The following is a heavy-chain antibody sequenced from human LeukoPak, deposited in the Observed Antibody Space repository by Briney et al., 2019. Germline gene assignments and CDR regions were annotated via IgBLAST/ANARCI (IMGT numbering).Heavy chain of an antibody. CDR1: GGSMRSSSYY. Sequence: PSETLSLTCTVSGGSMRSSSYYWGWIRQPPGKGLEWIGSIYYSGSTYYNPSLKSRVTISVDTSKNQFSLKLSSVTAADTAVYYCARHRPPLWFGEFNNWFDPWGQGTLVTVSS. V-gene: IGHV4-39*07. J-gene: IGHJ5*02. CDR2: IYYSGST. CDR3: ARHRPPLWFGEFNNWFDP. D-gene: IGHD3-10*01.